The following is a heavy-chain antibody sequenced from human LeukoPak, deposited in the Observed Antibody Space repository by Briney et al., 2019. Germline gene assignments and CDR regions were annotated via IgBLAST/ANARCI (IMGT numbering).Heavy chain of an antibody. V-gene: IGHV1-2*02. CDR1: GYTFTGYY. CDR2: INPNSGGT. D-gene: IGHD3-22*01. CDR3: ARIYYDSSGYYDKWFDP. Sequence: GASVKVSCKASGYTFTGYYMHWVRQAPGQGLEWMGWINPNSGGTNYAQKFQGRVTVTRDTSISTAYMELSRLRSDDTAVYYCARIYYDSSGYYDKWFDPWGQGTLVTVSS. J-gene: IGHJ5*02.